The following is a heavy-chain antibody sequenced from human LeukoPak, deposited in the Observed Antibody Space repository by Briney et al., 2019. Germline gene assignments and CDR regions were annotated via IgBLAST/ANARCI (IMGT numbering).Heavy chain of an antibody. V-gene: IGHV4-39*01. CDR1: GGSISSSSYY. Sequence: SETLSLTCTVSGGSISSSSYYWGWIRQPPGKGLEWIGSFYYSGSTYYNPSLKSRVTISVDTSKSQFSLKLSSVTAADTAVYYCATGVVVVAATDYWGQGTLVTVSS. D-gene: IGHD2-15*01. CDR2: FYYSGST. J-gene: IGHJ4*02. CDR3: ATGVVVVAATDY.